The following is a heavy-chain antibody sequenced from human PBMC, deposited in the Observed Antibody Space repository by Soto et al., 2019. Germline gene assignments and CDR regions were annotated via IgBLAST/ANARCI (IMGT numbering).Heavy chain of an antibody. CDR3: ARVGHYYVFGMDV. CDR2: IYYSGST. CDR1: GGSISSYY. Sequence: QVQLQESGPGLVKPSETLSLTCTVSGGSISSYYWSWIRQPPGKGLEWIGYIYYSGSTNYNPSLKSRITISVDTSKNQFSLKLSSVTAADTAVYYCARVGHYYVFGMDVWGQGTTVTVSS. V-gene: IGHV4-59*01. D-gene: IGHD3-10*02. J-gene: IGHJ6*02.